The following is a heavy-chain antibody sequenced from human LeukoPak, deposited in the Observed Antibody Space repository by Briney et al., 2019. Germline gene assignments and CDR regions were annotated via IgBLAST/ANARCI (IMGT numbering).Heavy chain of an antibody. CDR1: GYTFTGHY. V-gene: IGHV1-2*02. CDR3: ARDRFEGYSASYYFDY. J-gene: IGHJ4*02. CDR2: INPNSGGT. Sequence: ASVKVSCKASGYTFTGHYMHWVRQAPGQGLEWVGWINPNSGGTNYAQKFQGRVNMTRDTSISTAYMELSSLRSDDTAVCYCARDRFEGYSASYYFDYWGQGTLITVSS. D-gene: IGHD6-13*01.